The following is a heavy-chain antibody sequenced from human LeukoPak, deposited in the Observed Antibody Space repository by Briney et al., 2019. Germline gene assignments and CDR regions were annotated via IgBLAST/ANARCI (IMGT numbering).Heavy chain of an antibody. D-gene: IGHD4-17*01. J-gene: IGHJ6*03. CDR3: ARDVEDYGDYGGYYYYYMDV. Sequence: QPGRSLRLSCAASGFTFSSYGMHWVRQAPGKGLEWVAVISYDGSNKYYADSVKGRFTISRDNAKNSLYLQMNSLRAEDTALYYCARDVEDYGDYGGYYYYYMDVWGKGTTVTVSS. CDR1: GFTFSSYG. CDR2: ISYDGSNK. V-gene: IGHV3-30*03.